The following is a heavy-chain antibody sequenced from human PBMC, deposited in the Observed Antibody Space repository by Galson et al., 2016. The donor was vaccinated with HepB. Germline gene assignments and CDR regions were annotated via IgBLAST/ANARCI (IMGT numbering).Heavy chain of an antibody. CDR2: INPTGSST. V-gene: IGHV1-46*01. Sequence: SVKVSCKASGYTFTNYYMHWVRQAPRQGLQWMGIINPTGSSTSYAQKFQGRVTLTRDTSTSTVYMELSSLRSEDTAVYYCARSPQWLEHLDYWGQGTLVTVSS. D-gene: IGHD6-19*01. CDR1: GYTFTNYY. J-gene: IGHJ4*02. CDR3: ARSPQWLEHLDY.